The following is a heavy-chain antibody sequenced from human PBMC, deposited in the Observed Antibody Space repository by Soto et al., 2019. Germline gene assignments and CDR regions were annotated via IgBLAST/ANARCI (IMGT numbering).Heavy chain of an antibody. CDR1: GGSFSGYY. J-gene: IGHJ2*01. D-gene: IGHD3-10*01. Sequence: SETLSLTCAVYGGSFSGYYWSWIRQPPGKGLEWIGEINHSGSTNYNPSLKSRVTISVDTSNNQFSLKLNSVTAADTAVYYCARQIGFGRWYFDLWGRGTLVTVSS. V-gene: IGHV4-34*01. CDR2: INHSGST. CDR3: ARQIGFGRWYFDL.